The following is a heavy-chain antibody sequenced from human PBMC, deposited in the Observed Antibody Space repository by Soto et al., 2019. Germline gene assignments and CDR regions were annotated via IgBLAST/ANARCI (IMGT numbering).Heavy chain of an antibody. V-gene: IGHV1-18*01. J-gene: IGHJ4*02. D-gene: IGHD2-2*03. CDR3: ARDGYSFDY. Sequence: ASVKVSCKASGYTFTSHDISWVRQAPGQGLEWIGWISVYNGNTNYAQKLQGRVTMTTDTSTTTAYMELRSLRSDDTAVYYCARDGYSFDYWGQGTLVTSPQ. CDR1: GYTFTSHD. CDR2: ISVYNGNT.